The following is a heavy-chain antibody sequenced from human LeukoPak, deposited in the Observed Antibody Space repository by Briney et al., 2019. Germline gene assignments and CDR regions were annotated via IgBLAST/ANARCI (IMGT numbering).Heavy chain of an antibody. CDR2: MNPNSGNT. CDR3: ARGDIYGSGSYYNPYNLDY. V-gene: IGHV1-8*02. J-gene: IGHJ4*02. D-gene: IGHD3-10*01. Sequence: ASVKVSCKASGGTFSSYAISWVRQATGQGLEWMGWMNPNSGNTGYAQKFQGRVTMTRNTSISTAYMELSSLRSEDTAVYYCARGDIYGSGSYYNPYNLDYWGQGTLVTVSS. CDR1: GGTFSSYA.